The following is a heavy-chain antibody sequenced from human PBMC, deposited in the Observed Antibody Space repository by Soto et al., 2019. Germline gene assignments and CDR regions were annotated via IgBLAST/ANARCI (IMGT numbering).Heavy chain of an antibody. D-gene: IGHD1-26*01. Sequence: PSETLSLTCTVSGGSISSNSYYWGWIRQPPGKGLEWIGSIYYSGSTYYNPSLKSRVTISVDTSKNQFSLKLSSVTAADTTVYYCARHVRVGATARGYYGMDVWGQGTTVTVSS. J-gene: IGHJ6*02. V-gene: IGHV4-39*01. CDR1: GGSISSNSYY. CDR3: ARHVRVGATARGYYGMDV. CDR2: IYYSGST.